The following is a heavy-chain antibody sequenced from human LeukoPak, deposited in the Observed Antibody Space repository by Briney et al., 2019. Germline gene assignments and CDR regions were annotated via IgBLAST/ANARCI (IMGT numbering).Heavy chain of an antibody. V-gene: IGHV5-51*01. CDR3: ARLDRGGDPPVIDY. D-gene: IGHD2-21*02. CDR2: IHPGDSDT. CDR1: GYSFTSYW. J-gene: IGHJ4*02. Sequence: GESLKISCKASGYSFTSYWIGWVRQMPGKGLEWMGIIHPGDSDTRYSPSFQGQVTISADKSITTAYLQWSSLKASGTAMYYCARLDRGGDPPVIDYWGQGTLVTVSS.